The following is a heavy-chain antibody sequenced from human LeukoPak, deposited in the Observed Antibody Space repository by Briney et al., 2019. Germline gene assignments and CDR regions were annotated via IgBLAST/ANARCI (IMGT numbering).Heavy chain of an antibody. CDR2: ISANGGAT. V-gene: IGHV3-23*01. CDR1: GFTFSIYD. D-gene: IGHD3-22*01. J-gene: IGHJ4*02. CDR3: AKDVAGDDSCDYQF. Sequence: GGSLRLSCTASGFTFSIYDMTWVRQAPGKGLEWVSPISANGGATKFADFVRGRFTISRDSYKNTLYLQMNSLTVEDTAVYYCAKDVAGDDSCDYQFWGQGTLVTVSS.